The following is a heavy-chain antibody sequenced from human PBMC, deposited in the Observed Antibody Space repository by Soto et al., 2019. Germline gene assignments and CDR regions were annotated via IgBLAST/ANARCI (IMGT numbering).Heavy chain of an antibody. V-gene: IGHV4-59*01. J-gene: IGHJ5*02. CDR2: IYYSGTT. D-gene: IGHD1-1*01. Sequence: SETLSLTCTVSGGSIRSYYWSWIRQPPGKGPEWIGHIYYSGTTNYNPSLKSRITMSVDTSKNQFSLKLSSVTAADTAVYYCARAVETGGNWFDPWGQGTLVTVSS. CDR1: GGSIRSYY. CDR3: ARAVETGGNWFDP.